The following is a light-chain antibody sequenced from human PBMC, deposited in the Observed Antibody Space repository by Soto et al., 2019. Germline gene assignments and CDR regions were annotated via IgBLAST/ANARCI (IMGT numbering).Light chain of an antibody. CDR2: DAS. V-gene: IGKV3-15*01. Sequence: EIVMTQSPGTLSVSPGERVTLPCRASQSVNDNLAWYQQKPGQAPRLLIYDASTRAAGIPASFSGSGSGTEFTLTISSLQSEDFGVYYCQHYNRWPLTFGGGTKVEIK. J-gene: IGKJ4*01. CDR1: QSVNDN. CDR3: QHYNRWPLT.